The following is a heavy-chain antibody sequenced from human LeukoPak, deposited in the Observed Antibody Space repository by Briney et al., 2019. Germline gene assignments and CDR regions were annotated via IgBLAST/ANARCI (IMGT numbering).Heavy chain of an antibody. J-gene: IGHJ3*02. CDR3: ARGYYDILTGSDAFDI. CDR1: GYTFTSYG. V-gene: IGHV1-18*01. Sequence: GASVKVSCKASGYTFTSYGISLVRQAPGQGLEWMGWISAYNGNTNYAQKLQGRVTMTTDTSTSTAYMELRSLRSDDTAVYYCARGYYDILTGSDAFDIWGQGTMVTVSS. CDR2: ISAYNGNT. D-gene: IGHD3-9*01.